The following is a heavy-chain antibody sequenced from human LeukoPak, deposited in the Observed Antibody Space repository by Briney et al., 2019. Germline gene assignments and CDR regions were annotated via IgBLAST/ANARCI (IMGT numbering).Heavy chain of an antibody. CDR2: ISWNSGSI. D-gene: IGHD4-17*01. CDR1: GFTFDDYA. J-gene: IGHJ4*02. CDR3: AKDYGDYPTYYFDY. V-gene: IGHV3-9*03. Sequence: GRSLRLSCAASGFTFDDYAMHWVRQAPGKGLEWVSGISWNSGSIGYADSVKGRFTISRDNAKNSLYLQMNSLRAEDMALYYCAKDYGDYPTYYFDYWGQGTLVTASS.